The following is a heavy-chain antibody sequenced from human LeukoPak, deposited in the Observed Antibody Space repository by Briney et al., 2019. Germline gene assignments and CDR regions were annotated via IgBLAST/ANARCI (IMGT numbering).Heavy chain of an antibody. CDR2: INWAGTNT. CDR1: GGTIGYYG. V-gene: IGHV3-20*04. CDR3: VKDVSSNWYSFDH. J-gene: IGHJ4*02. Sequence: PGGSLRLSCAASGGTIGYYGMRWVRQAPGKGLEWVSGINWAGTNTFYAESVKGRFTISRDTAENSLFLQMNSLRDDDTASYYCVKDVSSNWYSFDHWGQGTLVTVSS. D-gene: IGHD1-1*01.